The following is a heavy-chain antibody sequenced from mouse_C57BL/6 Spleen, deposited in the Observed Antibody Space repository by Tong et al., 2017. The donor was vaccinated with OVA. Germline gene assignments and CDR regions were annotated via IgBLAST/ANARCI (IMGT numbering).Heavy chain of an antibody. Sequence: VQLQESGPELVKPGASVKISCKASGYSFTSYYIHWVKQRPGQGLEWIGWIYPGSGNTKYNEKFKGKATLTADTSSSTAYMQLSSLTSEDSAVYYCARPYGSSYYAMDYWGQGTSVTVSS. J-gene: IGHJ4*01. V-gene: IGHV1-66*01. D-gene: IGHD1-1*01. CDR2: IYPGSGNT. CDR1: GYSFTSYY. CDR3: ARPYGSSYYAMDY.